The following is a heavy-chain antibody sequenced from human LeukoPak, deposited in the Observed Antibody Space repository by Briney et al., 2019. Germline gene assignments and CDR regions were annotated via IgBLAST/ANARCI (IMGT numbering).Heavy chain of an antibody. J-gene: IGHJ6*04. Sequence: SVKVSCKASGGTFSSYAISWVRQAPGQGLEWMGGIIPIFGTANYAQKFQGRVTITADESTSTAYMELSSLRSEDTAVYYCARPRIAVAGTYYYYGMDVWGKGTTVTVSS. CDR3: ARPRIAVAGTYYYYGMDV. D-gene: IGHD6-19*01. V-gene: IGHV1-69*01. CDR1: GGTFSSYA. CDR2: IIPIFGTA.